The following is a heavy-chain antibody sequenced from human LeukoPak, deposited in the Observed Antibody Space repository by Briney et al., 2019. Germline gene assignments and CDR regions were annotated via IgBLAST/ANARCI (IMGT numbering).Heavy chain of an antibody. CDR1: GFTFSSYA. CDR2: ISGSGGST. D-gene: IGHD4-23*01. V-gene: IGHV3-23*01. CDR3: ARKTVVGSYFDY. Sequence: QPGGSLRLSCAASGFTFSSYAMSWVRQAPGKGLEWVSAISGSGGSTYYADSVKGRFTISRDNSKNTLYLQMNSLRAEDTAVYYCARKTVVGSYFDYWGQGTPVTVSS. J-gene: IGHJ4*02.